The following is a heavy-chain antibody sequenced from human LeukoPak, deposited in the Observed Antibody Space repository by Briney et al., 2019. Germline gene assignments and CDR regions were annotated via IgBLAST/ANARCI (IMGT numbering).Heavy chain of an antibody. J-gene: IGHJ5*02. D-gene: IGHD3-22*01. Sequence: ASVKVSCKVSVYTFTGYYLHWVRQAPGGGLEWMGRINPKSGDTKYAQTLQGRVTMTRHPYTSTAYMELSRLRTDDPAVYYCASYDRSGTSGQGTLVTVSS. CDR1: VYTFTGYY. CDR3: ASYDRSGT. CDR2: INPKSGDT. V-gene: IGHV1-2*06.